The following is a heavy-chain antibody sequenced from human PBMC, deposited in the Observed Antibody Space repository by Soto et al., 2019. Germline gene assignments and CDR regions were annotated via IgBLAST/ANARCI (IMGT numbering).Heavy chain of an antibody. CDR1: GGSFSGYY. J-gene: IGHJ4*02. CDR3: ARAGSYSNYVL. Sequence: QVQLQQWGAGLLKPSETLSLSCAVYGGSFSGYYCTWIRQSPGKGLEWIGEINHSGSTNYNPSLKSRVTISIDTSKNQFSLKLNSVTAAYTAVYYCARAGSYSNYVLWGQGTLVTVSS. CDR2: INHSGST. V-gene: IGHV4-34*01. D-gene: IGHD4-4*01.